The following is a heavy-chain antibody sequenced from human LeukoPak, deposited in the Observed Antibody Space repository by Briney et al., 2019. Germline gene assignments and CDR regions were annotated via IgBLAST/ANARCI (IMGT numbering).Heavy chain of an antibody. D-gene: IGHD6-6*01. J-gene: IGHJ6*03. V-gene: IGHV1-2*02. CDR2: INPNTGGT. CDR1: GGTFSSYA. CDR3: ARGGQPVYYYYMDV. Sequence: ASVKVSCKASGGTFSSYAISWVRQAPGQGLEWMGWINPNTGGTNYAQKFQGRVTMTRDTSISTDYMELSSLRSDDTAVYYCARGGQPVYYYYMDVWGKGTTVTVSS.